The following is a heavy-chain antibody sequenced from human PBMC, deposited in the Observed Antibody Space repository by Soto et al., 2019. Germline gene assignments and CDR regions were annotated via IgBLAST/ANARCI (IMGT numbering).Heavy chain of an antibody. Sequence: QVQLQQWGAGLLKPSETLSLTCAVYGGSFSGYYWSWIRQPPGKGLELIGEINHSGRTNYNPALKSRVTISVDTSKNQFSLKLSSVTAADTAVYYCARGAVETVDYWGQGTLVTVSS. CDR2: INHSGRT. CDR3: ARGAVETVDY. CDR1: GGSFSGYY. V-gene: IGHV4-34*01. J-gene: IGHJ4*02.